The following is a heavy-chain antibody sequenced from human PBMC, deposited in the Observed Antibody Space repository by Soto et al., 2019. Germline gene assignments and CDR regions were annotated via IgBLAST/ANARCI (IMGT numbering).Heavy chain of an antibody. CDR2: IYYSGST. D-gene: IGHD2-15*01. Sequence: SETLCLTCTVSGGSIGGYYWSWIRQPPGKGLEWIGYIYYSGSTNYNPSLKSRVTISVDTSKNQFSLKLSSVTAADTAVYYCAREREGYCSGGSCYPSGYFDYWGQGTLVTVSS. V-gene: IGHV4-59*01. CDR3: AREREGYCSGGSCYPSGYFDY. CDR1: GGSIGGYY. J-gene: IGHJ4*02.